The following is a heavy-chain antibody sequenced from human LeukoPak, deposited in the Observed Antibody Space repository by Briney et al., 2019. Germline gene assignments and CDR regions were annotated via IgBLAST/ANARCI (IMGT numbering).Heavy chain of an antibody. CDR2: INPNSGGT. CDR3: ARDLGYSSSWPEDAFDI. V-gene: IGHV1-2*02. J-gene: IGHJ3*02. CDR1: GYTFTGYY. D-gene: IGHD6-13*01. Sequence: ASVKVSCKASGYTFTGYYMHWVRQAPGQGLEWMGWINPNSGGTNYAQKFQGRVTITRDTSISTAYMELSRLRSDDTAVYYCARDLGYSSSWPEDAFDIWGQGTMVTVSS.